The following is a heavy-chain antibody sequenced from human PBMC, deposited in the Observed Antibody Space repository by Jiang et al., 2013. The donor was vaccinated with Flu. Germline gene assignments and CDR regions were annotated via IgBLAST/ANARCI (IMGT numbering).Heavy chain of an antibody. CDR2: IDWSDXK. J-gene: IGHJ4*02. V-gene: IGHV2-70*10. D-gene: IGHD1-26*01. CDR3: ARTRSSLVGASDH. Sequence: ARIDWSDXKYYSTSLKTRLTISKDTSKDQVVLTMTNMDPVDTATYYCARTRSSLVGASDHWGQGTLVTVSS.